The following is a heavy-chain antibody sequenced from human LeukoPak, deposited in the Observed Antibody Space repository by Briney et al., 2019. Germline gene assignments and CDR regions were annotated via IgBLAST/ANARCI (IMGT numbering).Heavy chain of an antibody. Sequence: SETLSLTCAVYGGSFCGYYWSWIRQPPGKGLEWIGEMNHCGSTNYNPSLKSRVTISVDTSKNQFSLKLSSVTAADTAVYYCARSGYSYGLDYWGQGTLVTVSS. D-gene: IGHD5-18*01. CDR1: GGSFCGYY. J-gene: IGHJ4*02. CDR2: MNHCGST. CDR3: ARSGYSYGLDY. V-gene: IGHV4-34*01.